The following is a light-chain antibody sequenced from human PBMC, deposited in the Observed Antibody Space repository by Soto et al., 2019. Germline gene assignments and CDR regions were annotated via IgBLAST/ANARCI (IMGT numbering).Light chain of an antibody. V-gene: IGKV4-1*01. Sequence: IVMTQSPDSLAVSLGERATINCKSSQSVFSSSTNKNYLAWFQQKPGQPTKLLIYWASTRKSGVPDRFRDSGSGTDFTLTITSLQAEDMAVHYCQQSHSDPLTFGQGTQL. CDR2: WAS. CDR3: QQSHSDPLT. J-gene: IGKJ5*01. CDR1: QSVFSSSTNKNY.